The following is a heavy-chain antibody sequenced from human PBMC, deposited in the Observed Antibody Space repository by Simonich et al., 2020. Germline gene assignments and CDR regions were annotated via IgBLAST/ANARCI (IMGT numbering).Heavy chain of an antibody. CDR3: AREEEYYNFWSGYYLGKNWFDP. D-gene: IGHD3-3*01. CDR2: IYSDGSST. V-gene: IGHV3-74*01. J-gene: IGHJ5*02. Sequence: EVQLVESGGGLVKPGGSLRLSCAASGFTFSSYAMSWVRQAPGKRMGWVSRIYSDGSSTSNADSVKCRFTISRDNAKNTRYLQMNSLRAEDTAVYDCAREEEYYNFWSGYYLGKNWFDPWGQGTLVTVSS. CDR1: GFTFSSYA.